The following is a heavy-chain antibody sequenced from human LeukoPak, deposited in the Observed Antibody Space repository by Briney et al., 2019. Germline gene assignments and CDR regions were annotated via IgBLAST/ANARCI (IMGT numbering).Heavy chain of an antibody. CDR2: IYYSGST. D-gene: IGHD2-8*02. CDR3: ATNILASPPLTNDY. V-gene: IGHV4-31*03. J-gene: IGHJ4*02. CDR1: GGSISSGGYY. Sequence: PSETLSLTCTVSGGSISSGGYYWSWIRQHPGKGLEWIGYIYYSGSTYYNPSLKSRVTISVDTSKNQFSLKLSSVTAADTAVYYCATNILASPPLTNDYWGQGTLVTVSS.